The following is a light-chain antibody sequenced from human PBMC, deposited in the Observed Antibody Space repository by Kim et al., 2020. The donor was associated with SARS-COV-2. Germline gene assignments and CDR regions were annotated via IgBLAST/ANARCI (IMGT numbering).Light chain of an antibody. J-gene: IGLJ1*01. CDR1: SSNIVARYY. CDR3: QCHYCGLSDYV. Sequence: TAATSCTGRSSNIVARYYVHWYQHRPRTSPKLLMYDDNERPSGVPDRFSGSNSGTSASLSITGLQAEDEAEYYCQCHYCGLSDYVFGTGTKVTVL. V-gene: IGLV1-40*01. CDR2: DDN.